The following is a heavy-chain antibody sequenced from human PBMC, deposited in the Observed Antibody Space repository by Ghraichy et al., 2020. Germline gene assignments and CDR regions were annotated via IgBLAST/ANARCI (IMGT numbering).Heavy chain of an antibody. CDR1: GFTFSNAW. D-gene: IGHD1-7*01. V-gene: IGHV3-15*07. CDR3: TTDRRYTGTVYYYGMDV. J-gene: IGHJ6*02. CDR2: IKSKTDGGTT. Sequence: GGSLRLSCAASGFTFSNAWMNWVRQAPGKGLEWVGRIKSKTDGGTTDYAAPVKGRFTISRDDSKNTLYLQMISLKTEDTAVYYCTTDRRYTGTVYYYGMDVWGQGTTVTVSS.